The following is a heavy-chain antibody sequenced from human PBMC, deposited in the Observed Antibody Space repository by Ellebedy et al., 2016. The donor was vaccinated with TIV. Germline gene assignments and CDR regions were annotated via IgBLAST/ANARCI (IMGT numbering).Heavy chain of an antibody. Sequence: PGGSLRLSCVASGFTFSNYSMNWVRQAPGKGLEWVSSISSSSSYIYYADSVKGRFTISRDNAKNSLYLQMNSLRAEDTAVYYCARTSITMIEGGGFDIWGQGTMVTVSS. D-gene: IGHD3-22*01. J-gene: IGHJ3*02. CDR1: GFTFSNYS. V-gene: IGHV3-21*01. CDR3: ARTSITMIEGGGFDI. CDR2: ISSSSSYI.